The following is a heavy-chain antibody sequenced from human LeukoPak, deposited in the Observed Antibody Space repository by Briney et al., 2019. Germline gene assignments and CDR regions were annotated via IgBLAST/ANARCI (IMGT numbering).Heavy chain of an antibody. CDR3: ARASSGYTNPDH. D-gene: IGHD5-12*01. Sequence: GESLKISCQGSGYTSTDYWINWVRQMPGKGLEWMGKIDPTDSYTNYSPSFQGHVTISTDKSISTAYLEWSSLRASDTAMYYCARASSGYTNPDHWGQGTLVTVSS. CDR1: GYTSTDYW. J-gene: IGHJ4*02. V-gene: IGHV5-10-1*01. CDR2: IDPTDSYT.